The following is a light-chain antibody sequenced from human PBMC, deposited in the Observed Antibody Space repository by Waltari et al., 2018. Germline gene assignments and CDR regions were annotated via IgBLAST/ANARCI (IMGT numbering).Light chain of an antibody. J-gene: IGLJ2*01. CDR2: DVS. CDR3: SSYRDSSTRI. Sequence: QSALTQPASVSGSPGQSITISCTGSSNDAGGYDFVSWYQQHPGKAPKLIIYDVSDRPSGVSNRFSGSKSGNTASLTISGLQAEDEAGYYCSSYRDSSTRIFGGGTKLTVL. V-gene: IGLV2-14*03. CDR1: SNDAGGYDF.